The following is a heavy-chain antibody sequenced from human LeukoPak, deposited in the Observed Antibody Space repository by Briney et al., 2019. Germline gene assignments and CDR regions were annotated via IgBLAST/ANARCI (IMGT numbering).Heavy chain of an antibody. J-gene: IGHJ4*02. D-gene: IGHD6-13*01. Sequence: GGSLRLSCAASGFTFSSYAMGWVRQAPGKGLEWVSAISGSGGSTYYADSVKGRFTISGDNSKNTLYLQMNSLRAEDTAVYYCAKDLDSSSWYYFDYWGQGTLVTVSS. CDR3: AKDLDSSSWYYFDY. CDR1: GFTFSSYA. V-gene: IGHV3-23*01. CDR2: ISGSGGST.